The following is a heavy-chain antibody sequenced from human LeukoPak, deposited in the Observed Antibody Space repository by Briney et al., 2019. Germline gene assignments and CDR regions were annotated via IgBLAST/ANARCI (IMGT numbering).Heavy chain of an antibody. J-gene: IGHJ4*02. V-gene: IGHV3-23*01. D-gene: IGHD6-19*01. CDR1: GFTFSTAS. CDR2: FDTGFGT. Sequence: PGGSLRLSCAVSGFTFSTASLHWVRQAPGRGLEWVSAFDTGFGTYYPDSLKGRFTISRDNSKHTLFLQMNSLRAEDTAVYYCARSSGWWSLDYWGQGTLVTVSS. CDR3: ARSSGWWSLDY.